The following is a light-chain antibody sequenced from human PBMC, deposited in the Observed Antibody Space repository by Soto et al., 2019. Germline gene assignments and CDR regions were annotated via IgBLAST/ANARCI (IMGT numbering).Light chain of an antibody. J-gene: IGLJ1*01. V-gene: IGLV2-14*01. CDR2: DVT. Sequence: QCVLTQPASVSGSPGQSITISCTGTSSDVGGYDYVSWYQQHPGKAPKLMIYDVTNRPSGVSNRFSGSKSGNTASLTISGLQAEDEASYYCSSYTSSTSYVFGTGTXVTV. CDR1: SSDVGGYDY. CDR3: SSYTSSTSYV.